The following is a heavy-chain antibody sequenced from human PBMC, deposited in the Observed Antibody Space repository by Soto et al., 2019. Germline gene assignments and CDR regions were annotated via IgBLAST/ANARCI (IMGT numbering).Heavy chain of an antibody. D-gene: IGHD1-1*01. V-gene: IGHV3-23*01. CDR1: GFTFSSYA. Sequence: EVQLLESGGGLVTPGGSLRLSCVASGFTFSSYAMSWVCQAQGRGLEWVSSISSGGSTYYADSVKGRFTITKDNSKNTLYLQMDSLRAEDTAVYYCAKDIKTTTTGWFDPWGQGTLVTVSS. CDR3: AKDIKTTTTGWFDP. CDR2: ISSGGST. J-gene: IGHJ5*02.